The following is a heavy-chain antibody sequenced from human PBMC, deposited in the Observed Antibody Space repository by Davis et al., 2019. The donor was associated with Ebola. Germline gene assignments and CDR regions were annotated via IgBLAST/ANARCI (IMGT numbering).Heavy chain of an antibody. J-gene: IGHJ3*02. Sequence: GESLKISCKDSGNSFTSHWIGWVRQMPGKGLDWLGIIYTGDSDTRYSPSFRGPVTISADKSMKTAFLQWSSLKASDSGMYYCASLRRTITGMDNGFDIWGQGTMVTVSS. D-gene: IGHD2-2*03. CDR1: GNSFTSHW. V-gene: IGHV5-51*01. CDR2: IYTGDSDT. CDR3: ASLRRTITGMDNGFDI.